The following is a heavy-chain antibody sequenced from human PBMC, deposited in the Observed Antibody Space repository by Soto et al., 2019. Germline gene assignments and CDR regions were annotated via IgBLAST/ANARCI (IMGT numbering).Heavy chain of an antibody. V-gene: IGHV3-23*01. Sequence: QLLESGGGLVQPGGSLRLSCAASGFTFSDYAMTWVRQAPGKGLEWVSGIIASGTYSKYADSVNGRFTVSRDNAKNTLYLQMNGLRVEVTAVYFCAKDPNGDYIGAFDFWGQGTMVTVSS. J-gene: IGHJ3*01. CDR1: GFTFSDYA. CDR3: AKDPNGDYIGAFDF. CDR2: IIASGTYS. D-gene: IGHD4-17*01.